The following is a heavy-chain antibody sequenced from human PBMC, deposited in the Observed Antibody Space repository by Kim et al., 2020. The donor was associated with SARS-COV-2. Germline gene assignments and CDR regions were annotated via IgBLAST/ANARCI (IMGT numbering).Heavy chain of an antibody. CDR3: ARGQQQLVSFDY. J-gene: IGHJ4*02. D-gene: IGHD6-13*01. V-gene: IGHV4-34*01. Sequence: NYNPSLKSRVTISVNTSKHQFSMTLSSVTAADTAVYYCARGQQQLVSFDYWGQGTLVTVSS.